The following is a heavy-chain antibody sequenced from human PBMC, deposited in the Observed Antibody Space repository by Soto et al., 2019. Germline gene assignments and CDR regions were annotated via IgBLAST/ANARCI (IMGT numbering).Heavy chain of an antibody. J-gene: IGHJ6*03. V-gene: IGHV3-11*01. CDR3: ARVDTAGDYYYYMDV. Sequence: PGGSLRLSCAASGFTFSDYYMSWIRQAPGKGLEWVSYISSSGSTIYYADSVKGRFTISRDNAKNSLYLQMNSLRAEDTAVYYCARVDTAGDYYYYMDVWGKGTTVTVSS. CDR2: ISSSGSTI. D-gene: IGHD5-18*01. CDR1: GFTFSDYY.